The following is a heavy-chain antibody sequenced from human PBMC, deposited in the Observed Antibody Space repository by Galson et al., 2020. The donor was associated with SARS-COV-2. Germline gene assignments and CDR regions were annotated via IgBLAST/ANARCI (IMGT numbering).Heavy chain of an antibody. CDR1: GGTFSSYA. V-gene: IGHV1-69*04. Sequence: SVKVSCKASGGTFSSYAISWVRQAPGQGLEWMGRIIPILGIANYAQKFQGRVTITADKSTSTAYMELSSLRSEDTAVYYCARARHSGGYSYGPKDYYYYGMDVWGQGTTVTVSS. J-gene: IGHJ6*02. CDR2: IIPILGIA. CDR3: ARARHSGGYSYGPKDYYYYGMDV. D-gene: IGHD5-18*01.